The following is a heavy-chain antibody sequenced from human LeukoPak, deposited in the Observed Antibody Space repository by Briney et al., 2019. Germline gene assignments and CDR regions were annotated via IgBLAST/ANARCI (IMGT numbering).Heavy chain of an antibody. V-gene: IGHV4-59*12. CDR3: ARGYCSGGSCRYYYYYYMDV. Sequence: SETLSLTCAVYGGSFSGYYWSWIRQPPGKGLEWIGYIYYSGSTNYNPSLKSRVTISVDTSKNQFSLKLSSVTAADTAVYYCARGYCSGGSCRYYYYYYMDVWGKGTTVTVSS. J-gene: IGHJ6*03. D-gene: IGHD2-15*01. CDR1: GGSFSGYY. CDR2: IYYSGST.